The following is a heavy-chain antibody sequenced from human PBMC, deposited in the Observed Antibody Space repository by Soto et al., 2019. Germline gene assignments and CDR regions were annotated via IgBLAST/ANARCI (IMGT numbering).Heavy chain of an antibody. V-gene: IGHV1-18*01. J-gene: IGHJ6*02. CDR2: IIAYNGHT. D-gene: IGHD6-6*01. CDR3: ARQSMEEYYYYGMDV. Sequence: QVQLVQSGAAVKKPGASVKVSCKASGYTFTSYGISWVRQARGQGLEWMGWIIAYNGHTNYAQKLQGRVTMTTDTSTSTAYMELRSLRSADTAVYYCARQSMEEYYYYGMDVWGQGTTVTVSS. CDR1: GYTFTSYG.